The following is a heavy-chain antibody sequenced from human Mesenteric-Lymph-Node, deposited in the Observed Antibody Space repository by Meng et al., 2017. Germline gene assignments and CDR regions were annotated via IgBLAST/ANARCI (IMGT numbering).Heavy chain of an antibody. Sequence: ASVKVSCKASGYTFTSYHINWVRQAPGQGLEWMAWMNPDSRNTGYAPKMQGRVTLTMDTSIDTAYMELSSLRSDDTAIYYCARAVWYGEMSFDLWGRGTLVTVSS. D-gene: IGHD4-17*01. CDR2: MNPDSRNT. CDR1: GYTFTSYH. J-gene: IGHJ2*01. CDR3: ARAVWYGEMSFDL. V-gene: IGHV1-8*01.